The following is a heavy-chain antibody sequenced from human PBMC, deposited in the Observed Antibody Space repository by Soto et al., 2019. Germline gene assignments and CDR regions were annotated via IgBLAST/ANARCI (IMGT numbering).Heavy chain of an antibody. V-gene: IGHV3-23*01. CDR1: GFTVSNYA. CDR2: ISSSSDNT. J-gene: IGHJ5*02. CDR3: AKNGYGSDVLWWFDP. D-gene: IGHD5-12*01. Sequence: GGSLRLSCAASGFTVSNYAMSWVRHDPGTGLEWVSAISSSSDNTYYADSVKGRFTISRDNAKNTLSLQMDSLRAEDTAVYYCAKNGYGSDVLWWFDPWGQGTLVTV.